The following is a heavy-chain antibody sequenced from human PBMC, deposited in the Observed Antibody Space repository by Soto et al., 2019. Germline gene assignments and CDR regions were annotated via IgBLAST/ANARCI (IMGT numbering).Heavy chain of an antibody. CDR2: VYHTGAT. CDR1: GDPLCYGGYY. D-gene: IGHD1-26*01. CDR3: AREGHSSWEWLDP. Sequence: QVQLQESGPGLVEPSQTLSLVCSVSGDPLCYGGYYWSWVRQSPGKALEWIGFVYHTGATYYHPSLESRVTMAVDMSKNEFSLKLTSVTAADTATYYCAREGHSSWEWLDPWGQGILVTVSS. J-gene: IGHJ5*02. V-gene: IGHV4-31*03.